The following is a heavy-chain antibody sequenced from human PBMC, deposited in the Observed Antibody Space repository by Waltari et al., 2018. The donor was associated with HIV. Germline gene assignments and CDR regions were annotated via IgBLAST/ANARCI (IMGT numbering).Heavy chain of an antibody. CDR3: TTDFAAYYYGSAN. CDR2: SKTKTDGGTT. Sequence: EVQLVESGGGLVKPGGSRRLSCAASGFPFRNAGMSWVRQAPGKGLEWVGRSKTKTDGGTTDYATPVKGRFSISRDDSKNTLYLQMNSLKSEDTAVYYCTTDFAAYYYGSANWGRGTLVAVSS. D-gene: IGHD3-10*01. J-gene: IGHJ4*02. V-gene: IGHV3-15*01. CDR1: GFPFRNAG.